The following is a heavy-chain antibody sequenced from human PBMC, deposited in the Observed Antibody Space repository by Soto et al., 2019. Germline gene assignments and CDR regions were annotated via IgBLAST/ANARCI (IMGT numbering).Heavy chain of an antibody. V-gene: IGHV3-21*01. D-gene: IGHD3-22*01. J-gene: IGHJ4*02. CDR3: ARDPYYYDSSGYYPRLFDY. Sequence: GGALRLSCAASGFTFSSYSMNWVRQAPGKGLEWVSSISSSSSYIYYADSVKGRFTISRDNSKNTLYLQMNSLRAEDTAVYYCARDPYYYDSSGYYPRLFDYWGQGTLVTVSS. CDR2: ISSSSSYI. CDR1: GFTFSSYS.